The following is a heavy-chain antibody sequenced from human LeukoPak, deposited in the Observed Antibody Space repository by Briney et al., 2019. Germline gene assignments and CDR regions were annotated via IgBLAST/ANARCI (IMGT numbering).Heavy chain of an antibody. D-gene: IGHD3-22*01. J-gene: IGHJ3*02. Sequence: GGSLRLSCAASGFTFSSYSMNWVRQAPGKGLEWVSSISSSSGYIYYADSVKGRFTISRDNAKNSLYLQMNSLRAEDTAVYYCAKDSSGSYDAFDIWGQGTMVTVSS. V-gene: IGHV3-21*01. CDR1: GFTFSSYS. CDR2: ISSSSGYI. CDR3: AKDSSGSYDAFDI.